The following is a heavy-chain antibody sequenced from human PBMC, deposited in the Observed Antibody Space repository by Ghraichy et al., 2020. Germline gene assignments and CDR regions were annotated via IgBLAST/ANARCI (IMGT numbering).Heavy chain of an antibody. Sequence: SETLSLTCTVSGGSISSYYWSWIRQPPGKGLEWIGYIYYSGSTNYNPSLKSRVTISVDTSKNQFSLKLSSVTSADTAVYYCARGTYYYDSSGHIRELYFDYWGQGTLVTVSS. V-gene: IGHV4-59*01. J-gene: IGHJ4*02. CDR2: IYYSGST. CDR3: ARGTYYYDSSGHIRELYFDY. CDR1: GGSISSYY. D-gene: IGHD3-22*01.